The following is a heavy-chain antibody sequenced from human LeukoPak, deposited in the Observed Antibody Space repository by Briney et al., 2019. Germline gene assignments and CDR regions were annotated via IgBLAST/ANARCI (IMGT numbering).Heavy chain of an antibody. D-gene: IGHD6-13*01. Sequence: GGSLRLSCAASGFTFSSYWMSWVRQAPGKGLEWVAFIQYDESTKYYADSLKGRFTISRDNSKNTLYLQMNSLRPEDTAVYYCARDSIRQQLYYFDYWGQGTLVTVSS. V-gene: IGHV3-30*02. CDR1: GFTFSSYW. J-gene: IGHJ4*02. CDR3: ARDSIRQQLYYFDY. CDR2: IQYDESTK.